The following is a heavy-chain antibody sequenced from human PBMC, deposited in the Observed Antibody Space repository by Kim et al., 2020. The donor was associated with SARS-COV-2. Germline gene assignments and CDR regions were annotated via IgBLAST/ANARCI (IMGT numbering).Heavy chain of an antibody. V-gene: IGHV3-64D*06. CDR3: VKEPSYASDYDH. D-gene: IGHD5-18*01. Sequence: GGSLRLSCSASGFTFSRYCMHWVRQAPGKGLEYVSTISSNGRDTYYADSVKGRFTISRDNTKNTLYLQMTSLRTDDTAIYYCVKEPSYASDYDHWGQGTLVTVSS. CDR2: ISSNGRDT. J-gene: IGHJ4*02. CDR1: GFTFSRYC.